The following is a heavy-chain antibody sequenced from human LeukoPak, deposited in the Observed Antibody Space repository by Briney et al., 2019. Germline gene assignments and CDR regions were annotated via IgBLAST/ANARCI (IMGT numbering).Heavy chain of an antibody. CDR3: ARSGDSSGYNAFDI. CDR2: IYYSGST. D-gene: IGHD3-22*01. Sequence: SETLSLPCTVSGGSLSRYYWSWIRQPPGKGLEWIGYIYYSGSTNYTPSLKSRVTISVDTSKNQFSLKLSSVTAADTAVYYCARSGDSSGYNAFDIWGQGTMVTVSS. V-gene: IGHV4-59*01. CDR1: GGSLSRYY. J-gene: IGHJ3*02.